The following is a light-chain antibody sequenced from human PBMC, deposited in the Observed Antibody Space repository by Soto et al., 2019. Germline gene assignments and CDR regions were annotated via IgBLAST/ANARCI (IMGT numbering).Light chain of an antibody. J-gene: IGLJ1*01. CDR1: SSDVGGYNY. CDR2: EVS. V-gene: IGLV2-14*01. Sequence: QSALTQPASVSGSRGQSITISCTGTSSDVGGYNYVSWYQQHPGKAPKLMIYEVSNRPSGVSNRFSGSKSGNTASLTISGLQAEDEADYYCSSYTSNSTLYVFGTGTKLTVL. CDR3: SSYTSNSTLYV.